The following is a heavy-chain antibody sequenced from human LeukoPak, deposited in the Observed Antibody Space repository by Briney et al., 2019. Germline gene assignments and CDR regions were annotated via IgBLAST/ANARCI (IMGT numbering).Heavy chain of an antibody. V-gene: IGHV4-59*12. CDR3: ARDAAIGTMVRGVIENNWFDP. Sequence: KASETLSLTCTVSGGSLSRYYWSWIRQPPGKGLEWIGSIYYSGSTNYNPSLKSRVTISINTSKNQFSVKLSSLTGADTAVYYCARDAAIGTMVRGVIENNWFDPWAQGTLVTVSS. J-gene: IGHJ5*02. D-gene: IGHD3-10*01. CDR1: GGSLSRYY. CDR2: IYYSGST.